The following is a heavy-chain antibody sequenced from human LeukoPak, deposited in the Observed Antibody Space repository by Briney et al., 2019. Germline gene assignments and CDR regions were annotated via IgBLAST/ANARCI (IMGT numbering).Heavy chain of an antibody. J-gene: IGHJ4*02. V-gene: IGHV1-18*04. CDR3: ARLDWLLYDFDY. Sequence: ASVKVSCKASGYTFTSYYMHWVRQAPGQGLEWMGWISAYNGNTNYAQKLQGRVTMTTDTSTSTAYMELRSLRSDDTAVYYRARLDWLLYDFDYWGQGTLVTVSS. CDR2: ISAYNGNT. D-gene: IGHD3-9*01. CDR1: GYTFTSYY.